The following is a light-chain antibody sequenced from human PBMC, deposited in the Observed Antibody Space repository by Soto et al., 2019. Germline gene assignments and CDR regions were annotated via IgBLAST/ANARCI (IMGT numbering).Light chain of an antibody. J-gene: IGLJ1*01. CDR2: RNN. CDR3: AAWDDSLSGYV. CDR1: SSNIGSNY. V-gene: IGLV1-47*01. Sequence: SVVSQPPTACGTPGQSVTISCSGSSSNIGSNYVYWYQQLPGTAPKLLIYRNNQRPSGVPDRFSGSKSGTSASLAISGLRSEDEADYYCAAWDDSLSGYVFGTGTKVTVL.